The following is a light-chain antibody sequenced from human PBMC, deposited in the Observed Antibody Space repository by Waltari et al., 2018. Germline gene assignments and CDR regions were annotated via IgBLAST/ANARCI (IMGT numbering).Light chain of an antibody. CDR3: QQYGTSPTT. CDR2: GAS. CDR1: QSVSSSY. J-gene: IGKJ1*01. Sequence: IVLTQSPGTLSLSPGVRATLPCRASQSVSSSYLAWYQQKPGQAPRLLIYGASSRATGIPDRFSGSGSGTDFTLTISRLEPEDFAVYYCQQYGTSPTTFGQGTKVEIK. V-gene: IGKV3-20*01.